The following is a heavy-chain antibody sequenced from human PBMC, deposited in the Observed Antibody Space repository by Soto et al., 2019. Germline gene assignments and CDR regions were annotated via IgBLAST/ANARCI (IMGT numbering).Heavy chain of an antibody. CDR3: VTSRRGDLTN. J-gene: IGHJ4*02. CDR1: GVSFSNAW. Sequence: VQLVESGGGLEQPGGSLRLSCVASGVSFSNAWMDWVRQAPGKGLEWVGRIKRKADGETTDYAAPVKGRFTISRDDTKNTLYLQMNSLRADDTGLYYCVTSRRGDLTNWGQGTPVTVSS. CDR2: IKRKADGETT. V-gene: IGHV3-15*07. D-gene: IGHD3-16*01.